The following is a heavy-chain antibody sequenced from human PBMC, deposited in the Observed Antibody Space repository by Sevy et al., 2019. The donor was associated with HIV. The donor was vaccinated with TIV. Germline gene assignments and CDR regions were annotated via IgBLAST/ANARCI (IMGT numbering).Heavy chain of an antibody. V-gene: IGHV3-23*01. D-gene: IGHD2-8*01. Sequence: GGSLILSCAASAFTFSKYSRSWVRQPPGKGLEWVSTLSFGCGEINYADSVKGRFTISRDNSKSSVYLQMNNLRPEDTAVYYCAREGCTKPHDYWGQGTLVTVSS. CDR1: AFTFSKYS. CDR3: AREGCTKPHDY. CDR2: LSFGCGEI. J-gene: IGHJ4*02.